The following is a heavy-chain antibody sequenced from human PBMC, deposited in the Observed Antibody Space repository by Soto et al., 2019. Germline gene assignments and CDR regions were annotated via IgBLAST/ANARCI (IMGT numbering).Heavy chain of an antibody. CDR3: ARDTPEYYDFWSGANWFDP. D-gene: IGHD3-3*01. CDR2: IYYSGST. CDR1: GGSINSGGYY. Sequence: TLSLTCTVSGGSINSGGYYWRWIRQHPGKGLEWIGYIYYSGSTYYNPSLKSRVTISVDTSKNQFSLKLSSVTAADTAVYYCARDTPEYYDFWSGANWFDPWGQGTLVTVSS. V-gene: IGHV4-31*03. J-gene: IGHJ5*02.